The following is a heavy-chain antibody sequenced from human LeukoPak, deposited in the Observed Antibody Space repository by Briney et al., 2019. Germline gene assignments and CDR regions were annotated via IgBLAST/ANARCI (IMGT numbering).Heavy chain of an antibody. Sequence: HGESLKISCKGSGYSFTSYWIGWVRQMPGKGLEWMGIIYPGDSDTRYSPSFQGQVTISADKSISTAYLQWSSLKASDTAMYYCASSLSGSYYAFDYWGQGTLVTVYS. D-gene: IGHD1-26*01. CDR3: ASSLSGSYYAFDY. J-gene: IGHJ4*02. CDR2: IYPGDSDT. V-gene: IGHV5-51*01. CDR1: GYSFTSYW.